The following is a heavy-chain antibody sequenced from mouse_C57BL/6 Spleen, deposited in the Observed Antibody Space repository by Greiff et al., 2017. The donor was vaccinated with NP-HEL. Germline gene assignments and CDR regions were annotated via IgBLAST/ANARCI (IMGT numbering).Heavy chain of an antibody. CDR3: YYGSSYWYFDV. D-gene: IGHD1-1*01. Sequence: QVQLQQSGPELVKPGASVKLSCKASGYTFTSYDINWVKQRPGQGLEWIGWIYPRDGSNKYNEKFKGKATLTVNTSSSTAYMELHSLTSEDSAVYFCYYGSSYWYFDVWGTGTTVTVPS. J-gene: IGHJ1*03. CDR2: IYPRDGSN. CDR1: GYTFTSYD. V-gene: IGHV1-85*01.